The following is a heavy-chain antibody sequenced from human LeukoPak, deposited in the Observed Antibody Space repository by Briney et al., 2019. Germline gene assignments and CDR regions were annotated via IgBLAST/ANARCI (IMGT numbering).Heavy chain of an antibody. D-gene: IGHD5/OR15-5a*01. V-gene: IGHV4-39*01. CDR3: ARRVSGVSWYFDL. J-gene: IGHJ2*01. CDR1: AVSSTSIDYS. CDR2: IYHTVTT. Sequence: HPSPTLSLTCPVPAVSSTSIDYSWDWIRQPPGKGPQWIGAIYHTVTTYYNPSLKSRVTISVDTSKNQFSLKLSSVAATDTAVFYCARRVSGVSWYFDLWGRGTLVTVSS.